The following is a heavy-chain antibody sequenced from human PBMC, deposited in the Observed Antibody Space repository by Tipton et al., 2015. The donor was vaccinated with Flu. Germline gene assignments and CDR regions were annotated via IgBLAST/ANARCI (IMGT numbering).Heavy chain of an antibody. D-gene: IGHD2-2*01. Sequence: LRLSCAVSGDSISSDFYWAWIRQFPGKGLEWIGTVSRTGSTIYNPSLKSRVTISIDTSKNQFSLNMRSVTAADMAVYYCARDPSLGMPEYFDNWGQGILVTASS. CDR3: ARDPSLGMPEYFDN. V-gene: IGHV4-38-2*02. CDR2: VSRTGST. J-gene: IGHJ4*02. CDR1: GDSISSDFY.